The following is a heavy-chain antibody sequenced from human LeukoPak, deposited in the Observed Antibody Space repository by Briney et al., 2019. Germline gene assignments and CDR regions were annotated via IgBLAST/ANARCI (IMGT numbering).Heavy chain of an antibody. V-gene: IGHV3-30*02. D-gene: IGHD3-10*01. CDR3: AKSAEGSGSYYLDYFDY. CDR1: GFTFSSYG. CDR2: IRYDGSNK. Sequence: PGGSLRLSCAASGFTFSSYGMHWVRQAPGKGLEWVAFIRYDGSNKYYADSVKGRFTISRDNSKNTLYLQMNSLRAEDTAVYYCAKSAEGSGSYYLDYFDYWGQGTLVTVSS. J-gene: IGHJ4*02.